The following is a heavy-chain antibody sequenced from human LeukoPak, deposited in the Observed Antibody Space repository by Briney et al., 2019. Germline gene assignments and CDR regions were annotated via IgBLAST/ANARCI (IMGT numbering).Heavy chain of an antibody. D-gene: IGHD1-26*01. CDR3: ATVKVGAVDFDY. Sequence: GASVKVSCKASGGTFISYAISWVRQAPGKGLEWMGGFDPEDGETIYAQKFQGRVTMTEDTSTDTAYMELSSLRSEDTAVYYCATVKVGAVDFDYWGQGTLVTVSS. CDR2: FDPEDGET. V-gene: IGHV1-24*01. CDR1: GGTFISYA. J-gene: IGHJ4*02.